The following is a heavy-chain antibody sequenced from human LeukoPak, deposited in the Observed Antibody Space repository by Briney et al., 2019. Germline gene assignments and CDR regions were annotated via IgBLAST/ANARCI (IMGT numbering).Heavy chain of an antibody. CDR1: GFTFSSYA. Sequence: PGGSLRLSCAASGFTFSSYAMHWVRQAPGKGLEWVAVISYDGSNKYYADSVKGRFTISRDNSKNTLYLQMNSLRAEDTAVYYCARAEAAAGLDYWGQGTLVTVSS. CDR3: ARAEAAAGLDY. J-gene: IGHJ4*02. D-gene: IGHD6-13*01. V-gene: IGHV3-30*04. CDR2: ISYDGSNK.